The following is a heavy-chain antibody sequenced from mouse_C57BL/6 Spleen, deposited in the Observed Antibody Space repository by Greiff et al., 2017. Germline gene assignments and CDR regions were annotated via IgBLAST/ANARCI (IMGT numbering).Heavy chain of an antibody. CDR3: AKNYYGSSYGYFDV. CDR2: IDPNSGGT. V-gene: IGHV1-72*01. CDR1: GYTFTSYW. J-gene: IGHJ1*03. Sequence: QVQLQQPGAELVKPGASVKLSCKASGYTFTSYWMHWVKQRHGRGLEWIGRIDPNSGGTKYNEKFKSKATLTVYKPSSTAYMQLSSLTSEDSAVYYCAKNYYGSSYGYFDVWGTGTTVTVSS. D-gene: IGHD1-1*01.